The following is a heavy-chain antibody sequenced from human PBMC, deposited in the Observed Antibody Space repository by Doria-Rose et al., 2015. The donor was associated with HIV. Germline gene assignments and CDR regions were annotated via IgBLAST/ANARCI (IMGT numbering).Heavy chain of an antibody. CDR3: ARIKSSRWYHKYYFDF. D-gene: IGHD6-13*01. J-gene: IGHJ4*02. CDR1: GVSLSSPGMG. CDR2: IFSDDER. V-gene: IGHV2-26*01. Sequence: QVTLKESGPVLVKPTETLTLTCTVSGVSLSSPGMGVSWIRQPPGKALEWLANIFSDDERSCKTSLKSRLTISRATSKSQVVLTMTDMDPVDTATYYCARIKSSRWYHKYYFDFWGQGTLVIVSA.